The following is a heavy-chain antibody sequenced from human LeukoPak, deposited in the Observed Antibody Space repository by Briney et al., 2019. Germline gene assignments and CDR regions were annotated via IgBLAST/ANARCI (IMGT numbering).Heavy chain of an antibody. CDR3: AREEHRLAEAGTSAFDL. D-gene: IGHD6-13*01. J-gene: IGHJ3*01. CDR2: INRGGGLT. CDR1: GFTFSENW. V-gene: IGHV3-74*01. Sequence: GGSVTLSCVASGFTFSENWMHWVRQAPGKGLAWVTHINRGGGLTNYAVSVKGRFTISRDNAKNTVYLQMSSLRGEDTAIYFCAREEHRLAEAGTSAFDLGGQGTLVTVSP.